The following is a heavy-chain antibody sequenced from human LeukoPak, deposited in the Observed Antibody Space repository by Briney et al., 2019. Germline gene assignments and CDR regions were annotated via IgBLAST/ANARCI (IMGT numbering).Heavy chain of an antibody. CDR2: ISGSGGST. Sequence: PGGSLRLSCAASGFTFSRYSMNWVRQAPGKGLEWVSAISGSGGSTYYADSVKGRFTISRDNSKNTLYLQMNSLRAEDTAVYYCAKDGSAGDYGSGSPDYWGQGTLVTVSS. CDR1: GFTFSRYS. J-gene: IGHJ4*02. CDR3: AKDGSAGDYGSGSPDY. V-gene: IGHV3-23*01. D-gene: IGHD3-10*01.